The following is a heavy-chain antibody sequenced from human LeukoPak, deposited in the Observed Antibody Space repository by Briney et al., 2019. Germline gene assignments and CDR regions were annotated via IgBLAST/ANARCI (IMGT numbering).Heavy chain of an antibody. Sequence: PGGSLRLSCAASGFTFSSYAMHWVRQAPGKGLEWVAVISYDGSNKYYADSVKGRFTISRDNSKNTLYLQMNSLRAEDTAVYYCARDPDSSGYYPRSFDYWGQGTLVTVSS. V-gene: IGHV3-30-3*01. CDR2: ISYDGSNK. D-gene: IGHD3-22*01. CDR3: ARDPDSSGYYPRSFDY. J-gene: IGHJ4*02. CDR1: GFTFSSYA.